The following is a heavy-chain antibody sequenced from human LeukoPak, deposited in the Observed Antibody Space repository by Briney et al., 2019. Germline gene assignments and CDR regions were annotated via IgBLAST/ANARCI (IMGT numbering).Heavy chain of an antibody. Sequence: GASVKVSCKASGYTFSDYYIHWVRQAPGQGLEWMGWINPNSAATNYAQNFQGRVTMTRDTSIRTAYMELTRLRSDDTAVYFCARGRNYGLDYWGQGTPLTVSS. CDR2: INPNSAAT. D-gene: IGHD4-11*01. CDR1: GYTFSDYY. V-gene: IGHV1-2*02. CDR3: ARGRNYGLDY. J-gene: IGHJ4*02.